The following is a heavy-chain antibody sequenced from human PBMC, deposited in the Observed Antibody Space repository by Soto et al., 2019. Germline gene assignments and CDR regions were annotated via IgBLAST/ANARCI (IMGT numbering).Heavy chain of an antibody. CDR1: GGSISSSHF. V-gene: IGHV4-4*02. CDR2: ISHSGSV. J-gene: IGHJ4*02. D-gene: IGHD6-19*01. Sequence: QVLLQESGPGLVQPSGTLSLSCALSGGSISSSHFWGWVRQPPGKGLEWVGDISHSGSVNYNPSLKSRVTISIDKSKNQFSLKLNSVTAADTAVYYCARSFGWYAIDYWGQGTLVIVSS. CDR3: ARSFGWYAIDY.